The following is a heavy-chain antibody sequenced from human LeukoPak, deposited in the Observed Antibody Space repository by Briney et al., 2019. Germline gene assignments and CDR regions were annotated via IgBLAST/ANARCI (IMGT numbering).Heavy chain of an antibody. CDR1: GFTFSSYG. Sequence: PGGSLRLSCEASGFTFSSYGMHWVRQAPGKGLEWVAVISYDGSNKYYADSVKGRFTISRDNSKNTLYLQMNSLRAEDTAVYYCAKDPVHYDFWSGYYNRCYYYGMDVWGQGTTVTVSS. CDR2: ISYDGSNK. V-gene: IGHV3-30*18. D-gene: IGHD3-3*01. CDR3: AKDPVHYDFWSGYYNRCYYYGMDV. J-gene: IGHJ6*02.